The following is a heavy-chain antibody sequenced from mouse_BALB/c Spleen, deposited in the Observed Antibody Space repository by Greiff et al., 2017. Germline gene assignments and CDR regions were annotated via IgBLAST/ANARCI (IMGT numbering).Heavy chain of an antibody. CDR2: INSDGGST. D-gene: IGHD2-3*01. Sequence: DVKLVESGGGLVQPGESLKLSCESNEYEFPSHDMSWVRKTPEKRLELVAAINSDGGSTYYPDTMERRFIISRDNTKKTLYLQMSSLRSEDTALYYCARHGGGDGYHTPWFAYWGQGTLVTVSA. J-gene: IGHJ3*01. CDR1: EYEFPSHD. CDR3: ARHGGGDGYHTPWFAY. V-gene: IGHV5-2*01.